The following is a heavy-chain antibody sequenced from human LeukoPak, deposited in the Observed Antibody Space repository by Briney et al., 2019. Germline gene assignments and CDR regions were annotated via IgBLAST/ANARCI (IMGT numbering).Heavy chain of an antibody. CDR3: ARHLGGDYYDSSAIPWFDP. J-gene: IGHJ5*02. CDR1: GGSISSSSYY. Sequence: SETLSLTCTVSGGSISSSSYYWGWIRQPPGKGLEWIGSIYYSGSTYYNLSLKSRVTISVDTSKNQFSLKLSSVTAADTAVYYCARHLGGDYYDSSAIPWFDPWGQGTLVTVSS. D-gene: IGHD3-22*01. CDR2: IYYSGST. V-gene: IGHV4-39*01.